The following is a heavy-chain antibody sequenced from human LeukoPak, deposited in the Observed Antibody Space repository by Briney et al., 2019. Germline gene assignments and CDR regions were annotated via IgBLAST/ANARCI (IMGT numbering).Heavy chain of an antibody. V-gene: IGHV4-59*01. J-gene: IGHJ4*02. Sequence: SETLSLTCTVSGASISSYYWSWIRQPPGKGLEWVGYIYYSGSANYNPSLKSRVTISVDTSKNQFSLKLSSVTAADTAVYYCAMGGGARARVPTLDNWGQGTLVTVSS. D-gene: IGHD3-16*01. CDR2: IYYSGSA. CDR3: AMGGGARARVPTLDN. CDR1: GASISSYY.